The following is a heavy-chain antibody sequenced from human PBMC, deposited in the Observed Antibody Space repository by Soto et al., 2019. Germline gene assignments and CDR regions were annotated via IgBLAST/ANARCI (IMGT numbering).Heavy chain of an antibody. Sequence: QVQLVESGGGVVQPGRSLRLSCAASGLIFRSYGMHWVRQVPGKGLEWVTVIWVDGINKYYGDTVKGRFTISRDNSKEALDLQMNRLRVEDTAVYYCVRERAPFDAFDIWGQGTMVTVSS. CDR2: IWVDGINK. CDR1: GLIFRSYG. V-gene: IGHV3-33*01. J-gene: IGHJ3*02. CDR3: VRERAPFDAFDI.